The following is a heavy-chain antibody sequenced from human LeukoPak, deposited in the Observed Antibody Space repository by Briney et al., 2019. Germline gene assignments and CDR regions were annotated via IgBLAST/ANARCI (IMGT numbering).Heavy chain of an antibody. CDR3: ARHRAFYGSGSYSILFDI. J-gene: IGHJ3*02. V-gene: IGHV4-59*08. D-gene: IGHD3-10*01. CDR1: GGSISSYY. CDR2: IYYSGST. Sequence: SETLSLTCTVSGGSISSYYWSWIRQPPGKGLEWIGYIYYSGSTNYNPSLKSRVTISVDTSKNQFSLKLSSVTAADTAVYYCARHRAFYGSGSYSILFDIWGQGTMVTVSS.